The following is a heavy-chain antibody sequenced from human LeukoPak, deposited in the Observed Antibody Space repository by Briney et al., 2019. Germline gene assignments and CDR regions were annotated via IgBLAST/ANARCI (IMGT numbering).Heavy chain of an antibody. CDR1: GFTFSSYS. Sequence: GGSLRLSCAASGFTFSSYSMNWVRQAPGKGLEWVSSISSSSSYIYYADSVKGRFTISRDNAMNSLYLQMNSLRAEGTAVYYCARDLIAAAGTGVYYFDYWGQGTLVTVSS. CDR2: ISSSSSYI. J-gene: IGHJ4*02. V-gene: IGHV3-21*01. D-gene: IGHD6-13*01. CDR3: ARDLIAAAGTGVYYFDY.